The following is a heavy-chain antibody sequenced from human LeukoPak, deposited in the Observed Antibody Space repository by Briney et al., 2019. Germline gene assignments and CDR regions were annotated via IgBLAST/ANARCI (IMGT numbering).Heavy chain of an antibody. J-gene: IGHJ4*02. V-gene: IGHV5-51*01. Sequence: GESLKISCKGSGYSFTKYWIGWVRQVPGKGLEWMGIVYPGDSDTRYSPPFQGQVTISADKSISTAYLQWSSLKASDTAMYYCARQVEMSTIYYFDYWGQGTLVTVSS. D-gene: IGHD5-24*01. CDR3: ARQVEMSTIYYFDY. CDR1: GYSFTKYW. CDR2: VYPGDSDT.